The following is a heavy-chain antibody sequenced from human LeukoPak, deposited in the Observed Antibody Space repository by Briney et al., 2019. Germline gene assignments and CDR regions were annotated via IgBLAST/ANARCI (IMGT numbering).Heavy chain of an antibody. CDR3: ARESPRTFDS. CDR1: DGSFSGYC. CDR2: INHSGST. V-gene: IGHV4-34*01. Sequence: SETLSLTCAVYDGSFSGYCWSWIRQPPGRGLEWIGEINHSGSTNYNPSLKSRVTISVDTSKNQFSLKLSSVTAADTAVYYCARESPRTFDSWGQGTLVTVSS. J-gene: IGHJ4*02.